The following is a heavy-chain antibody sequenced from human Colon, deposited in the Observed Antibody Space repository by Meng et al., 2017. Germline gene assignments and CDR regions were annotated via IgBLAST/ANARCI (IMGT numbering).Heavy chain of an antibody. CDR3: ARITSSASDH. CDR2: VGGGGDAT. Sequence: GESLKISCVGSGFTFSNHGMSWARQAPGKGLEWVSAVGGGGDATYYADSAKGRFTISRDNSKNTMYLQMNNLGAEDAAVYYCARITSSASDHWGQGTMVTVSS. V-gene: IGHV3-23*01. CDR1: GFTFSNHG. J-gene: IGHJ4*02.